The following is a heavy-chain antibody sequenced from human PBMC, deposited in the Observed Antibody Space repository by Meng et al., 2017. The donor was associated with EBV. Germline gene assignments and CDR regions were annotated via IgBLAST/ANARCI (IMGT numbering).Heavy chain of an antibody. Sequence: QISLKVCGPTMVKPTQTLTLTSHFSGFSLSTRGVGVGWIRPPPGKALEWLALIYWDDDKRYSPSLKSRLTITKDTSKNQVVLTMTNMDPVDAATYYCAHIIAARPFDYWGQGTLVTVSS. D-gene: IGHD6-6*01. CDR3: AHIIAARPFDY. CDR2: IYWDDDK. CDR1: GFSLSTRGVG. V-gene: IGHV2-5*02. J-gene: IGHJ4*02.